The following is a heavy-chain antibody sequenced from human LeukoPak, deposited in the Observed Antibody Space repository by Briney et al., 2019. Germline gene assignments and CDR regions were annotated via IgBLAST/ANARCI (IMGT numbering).Heavy chain of an antibody. D-gene: IGHD5-18*01. CDR3: AKDHSQNFDY. J-gene: IGHJ4*02. CDR2: LRRDGSDK. CDR1: GFTFSNYG. Sequence: PGGSLRLSCGASGFTFSNYGMHWIRQAPGKGLEWVAFLRRDGSDKYYADSVKGRFTISRDNSKNTVYLQMNSLRPEDTAVYYCAKDHSQNFDYWGQGTLVTVS. V-gene: IGHV3-30*02.